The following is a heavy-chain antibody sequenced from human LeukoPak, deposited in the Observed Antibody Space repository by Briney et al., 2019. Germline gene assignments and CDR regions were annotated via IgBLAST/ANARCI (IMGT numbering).Heavy chain of an antibody. CDR3: AVQERDYDFWSYFDY. V-gene: IGHV3-23*01. Sequence: GGSLRLSCAASGFTFSSYAMSWVRQAPGKGLEWVSAISGSGGSTYYADSVKGRFTISRDNSKNTLYLQMNSLRAEDTAVYYCAVQERDYDFWSYFDYWGQGTLVTVSS. CDR1: GFTFSSYA. J-gene: IGHJ4*02. D-gene: IGHD3-3*01. CDR2: ISGSGGST.